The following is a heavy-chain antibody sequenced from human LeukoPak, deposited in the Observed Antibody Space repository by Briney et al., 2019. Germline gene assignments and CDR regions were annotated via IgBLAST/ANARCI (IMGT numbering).Heavy chain of an antibody. Sequence: ASVEVSCKASGYTFTGYYIYWLRRAPGQGLEWIGWINPNTAGTKYAQKFQGRVTMTMDMSINTAYMELSRLRSDDTAVYYCARGHLGYCTNGVCEHWFDPWGQGTLVTVSS. CDR2: INPNTAGT. J-gene: IGHJ5*02. CDR3: ARGHLGYCTNGVCEHWFDP. D-gene: IGHD2-8*01. CDR1: GYTFTGYY. V-gene: IGHV1-2*02.